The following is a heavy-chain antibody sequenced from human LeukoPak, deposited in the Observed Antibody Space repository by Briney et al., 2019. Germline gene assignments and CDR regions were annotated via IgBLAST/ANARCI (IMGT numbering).Heavy chain of an antibody. D-gene: IGHD2-2*01. CDR2: IKQDGSEK. Sequence: ETLSLTCTVPGCSISIDYWSCIRQPPGKRLEWGANIKQDGSEKYYVDSVKGRFTISRDNAKNSLYLQMNGLRAEDTAVYYCAREIVVVPAATRWGQGTLVTVSS. V-gene: IGHV3-7*01. CDR1: GCSISIDY. CDR3: AREIVVVPAATR. J-gene: IGHJ4*02.